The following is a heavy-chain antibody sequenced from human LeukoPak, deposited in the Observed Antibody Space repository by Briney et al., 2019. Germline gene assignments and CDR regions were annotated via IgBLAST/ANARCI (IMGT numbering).Heavy chain of an antibody. J-gene: IGHJ4*02. CDR2: ISYDGRNK. D-gene: IGHD3-22*01. V-gene: IGHV3-30*18. CDR3: AKYLSGSFDY. Sequence: GGSLRLSCAAAGFTFSTYNIHWVRQAPGKGLEWVAVISYDGRNKYFADSVKGRFIISRDNSKNTLYLQMNSLRAEDTAVYYCAKYLSGSFDYWGQGTLVTVSS. CDR1: GFTFSTYN.